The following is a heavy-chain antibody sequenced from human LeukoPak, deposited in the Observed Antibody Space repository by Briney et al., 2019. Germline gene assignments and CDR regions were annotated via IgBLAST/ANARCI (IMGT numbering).Heavy chain of an antibody. Sequence: GGSLRLSCAASGFTFGDYAMGWFRQALGKGLEWLSFIKSKVYGETIEYAASVKGRFTISRDDSKSIAYLHMNSLETEDTAIYFCSRASFGVVVNMYYFDYWGLGTLVTVSS. CDR1: GFTFGDYA. D-gene: IGHD3-3*01. V-gene: IGHV3-49*03. J-gene: IGHJ4*02. CDR3: SRASFGVVVNMYYFDY. CDR2: IKSKVYGETI.